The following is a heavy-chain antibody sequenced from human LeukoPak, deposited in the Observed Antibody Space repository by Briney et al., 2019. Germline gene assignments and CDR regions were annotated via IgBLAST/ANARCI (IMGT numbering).Heavy chain of an antibody. V-gene: IGHV3-21*06. CDR2: ITKTGSTT. Sequence: GGALTLSCAGCGYTFTDYDLVWVRQAPWKGMEWLSTITKTGSTTYYADSVKDRFNISRDNDKNSVCLHINSLRAEDTAMYYCGRYFDSWGQGTLVTVSS. J-gene: IGHJ4*02. CDR1: GYTFTDYD. CDR3: GRYFDS.